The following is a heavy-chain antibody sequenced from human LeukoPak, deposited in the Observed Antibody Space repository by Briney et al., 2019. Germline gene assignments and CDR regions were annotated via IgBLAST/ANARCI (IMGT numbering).Heavy chain of an antibody. V-gene: IGHV3-21*06. CDR2: ISSGSKYI. CDR3: ARVRAGLQAFDT. CDR1: GFKFNTHN. D-gene: IGHD4-11*01. J-gene: IGHJ5*02. Sequence: GGSLRLSCAASGFKFNTHNLNWVRQAPGKGLECVSSISSGSKYILYADSVKGRFTVSRDNAKSSVYLQMNSLRAEDTPVYYCARVRAGLQAFDTWGQGTLVTVSS.